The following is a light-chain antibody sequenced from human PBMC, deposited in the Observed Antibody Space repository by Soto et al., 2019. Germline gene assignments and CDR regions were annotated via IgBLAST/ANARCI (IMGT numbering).Light chain of an antibody. CDR3: QQTYSTPYT. J-gene: IGKJ2*01. Sequence: IQMTQSPSSLSASVGDRVTITCRASQRITTYLNWYQQKPGEAPKLLISTSGTLQRGVPSWFSGSGSGTDFTLTITALRSEDFATYFCQQTYSTPYTFGQGTKLEIK. CDR2: TSG. V-gene: IGKV1-39*01. CDR1: QRITTY.